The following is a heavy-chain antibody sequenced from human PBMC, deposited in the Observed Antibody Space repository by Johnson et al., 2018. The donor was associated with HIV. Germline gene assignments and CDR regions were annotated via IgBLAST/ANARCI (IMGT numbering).Heavy chain of an antibody. CDR2: INWNGGST. J-gene: IGHJ3*02. Sequence: VQLVESGGGVVRPGGSLRLSCAASGFTFDDYGMSWVRQAPGKGLEWVSGINWNGGSTGYADSVKGRFTISRDNSKNTLYLQMNSLRAEDTAIYYCAKRPIMIAFWEINGFDIWGQGTTVTVSS. CDR3: AKRPIMIAFWEINGFDI. CDR1: GFTFDDYG. D-gene: IGHD3-16*01. V-gene: IGHV3-20*04.